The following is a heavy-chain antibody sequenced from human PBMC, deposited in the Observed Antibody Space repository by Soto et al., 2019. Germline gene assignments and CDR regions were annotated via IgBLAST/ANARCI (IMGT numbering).Heavy chain of an antibody. V-gene: IGHV1-69*08. CDR1: GGTFSTYT. J-gene: IGHJ5*02. CDR2: IIPIIGII. CDR3: AGDPDSHYNDSHASSYP. D-gene: IGHD4-4*01. Sequence: QVQLVQSGAEVKKPGSSVKVSCKASGGTFSTYTITWVRQAPGQGLEWMGRIIPIIGIINYAQKFQGRVTISADKXXGXPYRELTGLRSDDTAVYYCAGDPDSHYNDSHASSYPWGQGTLVTVSS.